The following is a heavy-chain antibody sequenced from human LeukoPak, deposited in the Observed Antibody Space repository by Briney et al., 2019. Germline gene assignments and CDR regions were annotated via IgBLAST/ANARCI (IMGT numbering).Heavy chain of an antibody. Sequence: GASVKVSCKAPGGTFSSYAISWVRQAPGQGLEWMGGIIPIFGTANYAQKFQGRVTVTADESTSTAYMELSSLRSEDTAVYYCARQGVFDDELNWFDPWGQGTLVTVSS. CDR1: GGTFSSYA. CDR3: ARQGVFDDELNWFDP. CDR2: IIPIFGTA. J-gene: IGHJ5*02. D-gene: IGHD6-13*01. V-gene: IGHV1-69*13.